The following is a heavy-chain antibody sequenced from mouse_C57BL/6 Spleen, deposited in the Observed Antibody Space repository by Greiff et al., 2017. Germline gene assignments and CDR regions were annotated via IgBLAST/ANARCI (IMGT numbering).Heavy chain of an antibody. Sequence: EVKLVESGGGLVKPGGSLKLSCAASGFTFSDYGMHWVRQAPEKGLEWVAYISRGSSTIYYADTVKGRFTISRDNAKNTLFLQMTSLRSEDTAMYYCARGTGMDFDYWGQGTTLTVSS. CDR3: ARGTGMDFDY. V-gene: IGHV5-17*01. J-gene: IGHJ2*01. CDR1: GFTFSDYG. D-gene: IGHD4-1*01. CDR2: ISRGSSTI.